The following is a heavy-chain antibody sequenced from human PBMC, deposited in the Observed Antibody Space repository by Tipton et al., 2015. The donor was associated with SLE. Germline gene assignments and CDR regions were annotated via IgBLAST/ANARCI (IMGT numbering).Heavy chain of an antibody. J-gene: IGHJ4*02. CDR1: GGSISSYY. CDR2: IYNSGST. D-gene: IGHD4-11*01. Sequence: TLSLTCSISGGSISSYYWTWIRQPPGKGLEWIGNIYNSGSTNYNPSLKSRVTISLDTSKNQFSLKLSSVTAADTAVYYCARHDYNDYYLDYWGQGTLVTVSS. CDR3: ARHDYNDYYLDY. V-gene: IGHV4-59*12.